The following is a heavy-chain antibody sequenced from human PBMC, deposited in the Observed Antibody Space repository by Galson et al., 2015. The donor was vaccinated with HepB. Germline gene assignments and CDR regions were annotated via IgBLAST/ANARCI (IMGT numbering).Heavy chain of an antibody. CDR2: INTNTGNP. V-gene: IGHV7-4-1*02. CDR1: GYTFTSYA. D-gene: IGHD2-15*01. CDR3: ARVEDIVVVVAATEYYYYGMDV. J-gene: IGHJ6*02. Sequence: SVKVSCKASGYTFTSYAMNWVRQAPGQGLEWMGWINTNTGNPTYAQGFTGRFVFSLDTSVSTAYLQISSLKAEDTAEYYCARVEDIVVVVAATEYYYYGMDVWGQGTTVTVSS.